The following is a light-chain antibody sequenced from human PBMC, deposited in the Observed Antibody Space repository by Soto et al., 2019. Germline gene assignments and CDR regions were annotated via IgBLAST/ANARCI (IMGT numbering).Light chain of an antibody. V-gene: IGKV1-39*01. CDR2: AAS. Sequence: DLPMTQSPSSLSASVGDRVTITCRASQSISSYLNWYQQKPGKAPKLLIYAASILQSGVPSRFSGSGSGTDFTLTISSLQPEDFATDDCQQNYSTLWTIGQGTKVEIK. CDR1: QSISSY. CDR3: QQNYSTLWT. J-gene: IGKJ1*01.